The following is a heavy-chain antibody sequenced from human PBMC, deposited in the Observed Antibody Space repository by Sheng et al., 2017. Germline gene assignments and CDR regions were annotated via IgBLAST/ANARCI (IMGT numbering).Heavy chain of an antibody. CDR1: GGTFSSYT. CDR3: ARSILGSSGGGPFDY. D-gene: IGHD6-19*01. V-gene: IGHV1-69*02. Sequence: QVQLVQSGAEVKKPGSSVKVSCKASGGTFSSYTISWVRQAPGQGLEWMGRIIPILGIANYAQKFQGRVTITADKSTSTAYMELSSLRSEDTAVYYCARSILGSSGGGPFDYWGQGNPGHRLL. CDR2: IIPILGIA. J-gene: IGHJ4*02.